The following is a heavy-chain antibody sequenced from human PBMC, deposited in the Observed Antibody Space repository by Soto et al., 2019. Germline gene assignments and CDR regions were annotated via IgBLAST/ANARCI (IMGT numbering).Heavy chain of an antibody. D-gene: IGHD3-10*01. V-gene: IGHV3-7*01. CDR1: GFTFSSYW. CDR3: AREMLWFGDAFDI. J-gene: IGHJ3*02. CDR2: IKQDGSEK. Sequence: GGSLRLSCVASGFTFSSYWMSWVRQAPGKGLEWVANIKQDGSEKYYVDSVKGRFTISRDNAKNSLYLQMNSLRAEDTAVYYCAREMLWFGDAFDIWGQGTMVTVSS.